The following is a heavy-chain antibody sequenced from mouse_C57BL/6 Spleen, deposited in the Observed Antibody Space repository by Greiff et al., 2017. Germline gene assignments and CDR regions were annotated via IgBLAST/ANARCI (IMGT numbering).Heavy chain of an antibody. CDR3: AREGGRYFDN. CDR2: IDPSDSYT. D-gene: IGHD3-3*01. Sequence: VQLQQPGAELVKPGVSVKLSCKASGYTFTSYWMQWVKQRPGQGLEWIGEIDPSDSYTNYNQKFKGKATMTVDTSTSTAYMQLSSLTSEDSAVDYYAREGGRYFDNWGQGTTLTVSS. V-gene: IGHV1-50*01. J-gene: IGHJ2*01. CDR1: GYTFTSYW.